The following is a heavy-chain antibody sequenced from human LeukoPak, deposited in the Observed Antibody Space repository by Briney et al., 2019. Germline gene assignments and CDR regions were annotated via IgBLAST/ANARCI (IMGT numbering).Heavy chain of an antibody. V-gene: IGHV3-30*04. Sequence: GRSLRLSCAASGFTFSSYAMHWVRQAPGKGLEWVAVISYDGSNKYYADSVKGRFTISRDNSKNTLYLQMNSLRAEDTAVYYCARDGAVLLRYFDWLSSNFDYWAREPWSPSPQ. CDR3: ARDGAVLLRYFDWLSSNFDY. J-gene: IGHJ4*02. CDR2: ISYDGSNK. CDR1: GFTFSSYA. D-gene: IGHD3-9*01.